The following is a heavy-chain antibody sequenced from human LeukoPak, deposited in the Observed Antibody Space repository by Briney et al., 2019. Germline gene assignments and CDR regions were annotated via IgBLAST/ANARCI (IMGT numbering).Heavy chain of an antibody. CDR1: GFTFSSYA. Sequence: PGGSLRLSCAASGFTFSSYAMSWVRQAPGKGLEWVSVIYSGGSTYYADSVKGRFTISRDNSKNTLYLQMDSLRAEDTAVYYCARAYDILTGSDAFDIWGQGTMVTVSS. CDR2: IYSGGST. V-gene: IGHV3-66*01. J-gene: IGHJ3*02. D-gene: IGHD3-9*01. CDR3: ARAYDILTGSDAFDI.